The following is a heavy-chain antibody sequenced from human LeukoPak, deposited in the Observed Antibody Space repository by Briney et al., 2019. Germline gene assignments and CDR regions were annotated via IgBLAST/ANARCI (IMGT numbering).Heavy chain of an antibody. J-gene: IGHJ6*03. CDR3: ARGRWGADQLHYYYYYMDV. CDR1: GYTFTGYY. CDR2: INPNSGGT. V-gene: IGHV1-2*02. D-gene: IGHD3-16*01. Sequence: ASVKVSCKASGYTFTGYYMHWVRQAPGQGLEWMGWINPNSGGTNYAQKFQGRVTMTRDTSISTAYMGLSRLRSDDTAVYYCARGRWGADQLHYYYYYMDVWGKGTTVTVSS.